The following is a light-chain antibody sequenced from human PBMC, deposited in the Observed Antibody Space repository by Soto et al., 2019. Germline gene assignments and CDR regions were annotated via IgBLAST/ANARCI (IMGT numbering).Light chain of an antibody. Sequence: IVMTQSPATLSVSPGERATLSCRASQSVSSNLAWYQQKPGQAHRLLIYGASTRATGIPARFSGSGSGTECALTISSLQSEDFAVYDCQQYNNWLPWTFGHETKVAIK. CDR2: GAS. CDR3: QQYNNWLPWT. J-gene: IGKJ1*01. V-gene: IGKV3-15*01. CDR1: QSVSSN.